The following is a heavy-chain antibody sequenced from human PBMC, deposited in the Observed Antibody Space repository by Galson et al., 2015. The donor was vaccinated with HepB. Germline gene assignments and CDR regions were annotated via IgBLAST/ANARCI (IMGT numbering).Heavy chain of an antibody. CDR1: GYSFTSYW. V-gene: IGHV5-10-1*01. CDR3: ARHEIHSPEVRQEGGMDV. J-gene: IGHJ6*02. Sequence: QSGAEVKKPGESLRISCKGSGYSFTSYWISWVRQMPGKGLEWMGRIDPSDSYTNYSPSFQGHVTISADKSISTAYLQWSSLKASDTAMYYCARHEIHSPEVRQEGGMDVWGQGTTVTVSS. CDR2: IDPSDSYT. D-gene: IGHD2-21*01.